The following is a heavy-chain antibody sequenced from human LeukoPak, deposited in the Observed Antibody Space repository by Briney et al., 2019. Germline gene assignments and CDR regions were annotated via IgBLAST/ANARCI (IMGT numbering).Heavy chain of an antibody. J-gene: IGHJ4*02. D-gene: IGHD3/OR15-3a*01. V-gene: IGHV3-7*01. CDR1: GFTFSNAW. CDR2: INQDGSET. CDR3: AKCDGTGTVDY. Sequence: GGSLRLSCAASGFTFSNAWMNWVRQAPGKGLEWVANINQDGSETYYVDSVKGRFTMSRDNAMNSLYLQMNSLSAEDTAVYFCAKCDGTGTVDYWGQGTLVTVSS.